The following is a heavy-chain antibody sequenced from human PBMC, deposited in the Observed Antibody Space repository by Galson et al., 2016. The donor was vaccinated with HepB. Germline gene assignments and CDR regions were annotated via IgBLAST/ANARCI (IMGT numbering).Heavy chain of an antibody. CDR2: ISASGGST. CDR1: GFIFNHHA. Sequence: SLRLSCAGSGFIFNHHAIHWVRQGLGRGLEWVAVISASGGSTYYEDSVKGRFTISRDNSKNTMFLDMKSLKAEDTAIYYCARDRGGAAAEALDFWGQGTLVSVSA. V-gene: IGHV3-23*01. J-gene: IGHJ4*02. D-gene: IGHD3-16*01. CDR3: ARDRGGAAAEALDF.